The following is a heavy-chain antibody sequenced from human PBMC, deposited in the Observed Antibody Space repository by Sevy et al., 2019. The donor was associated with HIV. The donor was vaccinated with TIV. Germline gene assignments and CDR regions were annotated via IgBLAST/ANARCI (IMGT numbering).Heavy chain of an antibody. J-gene: IGHJ3*02. CDR1: GFTVSTNY. CDR2: IYYSGST. CDR3: AKDLISVAGFYAFDM. V-gene: IGHV3-53*05. Sequence: GGSLRLSCAASGFTVSTNYMNWVRQAPGKGLEWVSVIYYSGSTYYADSVKGRFTISRDKAKNSLYLQMNSLRPEDTALYYCAKDLISVAGFYAFDMWGQGTMVTVSS. D-gene: IGHD6-19*01.